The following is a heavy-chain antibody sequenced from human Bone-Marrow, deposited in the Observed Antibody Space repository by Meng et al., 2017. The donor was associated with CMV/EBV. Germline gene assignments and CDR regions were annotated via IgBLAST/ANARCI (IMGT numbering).Heavy chain of an antibody. J-gene: IGHJ5*02. V-gene: IGHV1-46*01. Sequence: ASVKVSCKASGYTFTSYYMHWVRQAPGQGLEWMGIINPSGGSTSYAQKFQGRVTITTDESTSTAYMELSSLRSEDTAVYYCARGLGLEPARNWFDPWGQGTLVTVSS. CDR1: GYTFTSYY. D-gene: IGHD1-1*01. CDR2: INPSGGST. CDR3: ARGLGLEPARNWFDP.